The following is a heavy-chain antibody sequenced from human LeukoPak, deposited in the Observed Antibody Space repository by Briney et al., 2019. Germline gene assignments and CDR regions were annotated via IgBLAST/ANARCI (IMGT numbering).Heavy chain of an antibody. J-gene: IGHJ5*02. V-gene: IGHV3-74*01. Sequence: GGSLRLSCAASGFIFSSYWMHWVRQAPGKGLVWVSRIKSDGSSTSYADSVKGRFIISRDNAKNSLYLQMNSLRAEDTAVYYCARDYMVRGVMPLFDPWGQGTLVTVSS. D-gene: IGHD3-10*01. CDR1: GFIFSSYW. CDR3: ARDYMVRGVMPLFDP. CDR2: IKSDGSST.